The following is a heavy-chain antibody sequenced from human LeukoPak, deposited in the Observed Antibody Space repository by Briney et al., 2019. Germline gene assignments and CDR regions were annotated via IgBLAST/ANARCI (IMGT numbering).Heavy chain of an antibody. CDR1: GGSISSYY. V-gene: IGHV4-59*12. J-gene: IGHJ6*02. Sequence: SETLSLTCTVSGGSISSYYWSWIRQPPGKGLEWIGYIYYSGSTNYSPSLKSRVTISVDTSKNQFSLKLSSVTAADTAVYYCARSVGELYYYYYGMDVWGQGTTVTVSS. CDR2: IYYSGST. D-gene: IGHD1-26*01. CDR3: ARSVGELYYYYYGMDV.